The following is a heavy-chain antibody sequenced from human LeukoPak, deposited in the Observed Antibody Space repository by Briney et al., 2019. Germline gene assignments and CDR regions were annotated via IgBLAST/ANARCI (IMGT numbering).Heavy chain of an antibody. J-gene: IGHJ4*02. D-gene: IGHD3-16*01. CDR3: PRKSRAYPFDY. Sequence: SETLSLTCTVSGGSISSGSYYWRWMQQPGGKGLELVVRIYSSGTTNYNPSLKSRVTISVAPSKNQFSLKLSSVPAADTAVYYCPRKSRAYPFDYWGQGTLVTVPS. CDR2: IYSSGTT. CDR1: GGSISSGSYY. V-gene: IGHV4-61*02.